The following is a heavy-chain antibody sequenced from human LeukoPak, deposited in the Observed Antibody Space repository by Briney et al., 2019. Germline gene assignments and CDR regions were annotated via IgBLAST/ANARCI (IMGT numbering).Heavy chain of an antibody. Sequence: GGSLRLSCAASGFTFSSYWMHWVRQAPGKGLVWVSRINSDGSSTSYADSVKGRFTISRDNAKNTLYLQMNSLRAEDTAVYYCARVEVRGAHPPLFDYWGQGTLVTVSS. CDR3: ARVEVRGAHPPLFDY. D-gene: IGHD3-10*01. J-gene: IGHJ4*02. CDR2: INSDGSST. CDR1: GFTFSSYW. V-gene: IGHV3-74*01.